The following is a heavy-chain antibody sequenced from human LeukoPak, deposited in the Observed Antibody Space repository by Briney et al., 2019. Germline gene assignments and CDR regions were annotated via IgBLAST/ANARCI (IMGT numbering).Heavy chain of an antibody. J-gene: IGHJ4*02. V-gene: IGHV4-59*12. CDR1: GGSISSYY. CDR2: IYYSGST. D-gene: IGHD3-3*01. CDR3: ARDTKEGVFDY. Sequence: PSETLSLTCTVSGGSISSYYWSWIRQPPGKGLEWIGYIYYSGSTYYNPSLKSRVTISVDTSKNQFSLKLSSVTAADTAVYYCARDTKEGVFDYWGQGTLVTVSS.